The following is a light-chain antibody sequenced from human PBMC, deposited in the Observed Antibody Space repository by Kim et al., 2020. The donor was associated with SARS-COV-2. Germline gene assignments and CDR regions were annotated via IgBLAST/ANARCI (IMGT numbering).Light chain of an antibody. CDR2: TDN. J-gene: IGLJ3*02. CDR1: SSNIGSNY. Sequence: QSVLTLPPSASGTPGQRFTISCSGSSSNIGSNYVSWYQHLPGTAPKLLIYTDNQRPLGVPDRCSGSKSGTSASLAISGLQSGDEAGYYCAAGDDGLRGRRFGGGTRLTV. V-gene: IGLV1-44*01. CDR3: AAGDDGLRGRR.